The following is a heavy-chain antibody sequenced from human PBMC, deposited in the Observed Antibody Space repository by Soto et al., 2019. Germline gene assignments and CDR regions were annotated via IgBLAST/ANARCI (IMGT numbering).Heavy chain of an antibody. V-gene: IGHV3-23*01. J-gene: IGHJ6*02. Sequence: EVQLLESGGGLVQPGGSLRLSCAASGFTFSSYAMSWVRQAPGKGLEWVSAISGSGGSTYYADSVKGGFTISRDNSKNTLYLQMNSLRAEDTAVYYCAKFFSGRSGQLLSPNKPSDYYYYGMDVWGQGTTVTVSS. CDR2: ISGSGGST. D-gene: IGHD2-2*01. CDR1: GFTFSSYA. CDR3: AKFFSGRSGQLLSPNKPSDYYYYGMDV.